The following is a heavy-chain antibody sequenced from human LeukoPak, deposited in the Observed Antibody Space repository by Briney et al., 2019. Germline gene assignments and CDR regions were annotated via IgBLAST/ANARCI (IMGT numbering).Heavy chain of an antibody. D-gene: IGHD3-22*01. CDR3: ARDDSSGYTPPFDY. J-gene: IGHJ4*02. CDR2: IRYDRSNN. CDR1: GFTFSSYG. V-gene: IGHV3-30*02. Sequence: GGSLRLSCAASGFTFSSYGMHWVRQAPGKGLEWVAFIRYDRSNNYYAHSVKGRFTISRDNSKNTLYLLMNSLRAEDTAVYYCARDDSSGYTPPFDYWGQGTLVTVSS.